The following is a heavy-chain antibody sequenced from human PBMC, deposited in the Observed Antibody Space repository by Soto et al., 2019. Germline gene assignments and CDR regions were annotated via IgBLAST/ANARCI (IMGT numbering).Heavy chain of an antibody. CDR1: GGSISSSNW. J-gene: IGHJ6*02. V-gene: IGHV4-4*02. CDR2: IYHSGST. Sequence: QVQLQESGPGLVKPSGTLSLTCAVSGGSISSSNWWSWVRQPPGKGLEWIGEIYHSGSTNYNPSLKSRVTISVDKSKNQFSLKLSSVTAADTAVYYCARDLRNVLVPAATYYYYGMDVWGQGTTVTVSS. D-gene: IGHD2-2*01. CDR3: ARDLRNVLVPAATYYYYGMDV.